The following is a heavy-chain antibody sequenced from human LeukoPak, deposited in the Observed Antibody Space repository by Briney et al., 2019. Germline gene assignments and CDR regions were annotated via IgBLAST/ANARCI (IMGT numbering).Heavy chain of an antibody. V-gene: IGHV3-7*03. D-gene: IGHD3-16*01. J-gene: IGHJ4*02. CDR3: AREGALEDDDY. Sequence: QTGGSLRLSCAASGFTFSSYWMSWVRQAPGKGLGWVANIKQDGSEKYYVDSVKGRFTISRDNAKNSLYLQMNSLRAEDTAVYYCAREGALEDDDYWGQGTLVTVSS. CDR1: GFTFSSYW. CDR2: IKQDGSEK.